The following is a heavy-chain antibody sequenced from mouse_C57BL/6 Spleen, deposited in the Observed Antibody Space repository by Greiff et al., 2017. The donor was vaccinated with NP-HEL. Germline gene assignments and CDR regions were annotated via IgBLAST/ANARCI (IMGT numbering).Heavy chain of an antibody. D-gene: IGHD1-1*01. J-gene: IGHJ2*01. CDR2: ISSGSSTI. Sequence: EVKLMESGGGLVKPGGSLKLSCAASGFTFSDYGMHWVRQAPEKGLEWVAYISSGSSTIYYADTVKGRFTISRDNAKNTLFLQMTSLRSEATAMYYCAREYYEVYFDYWGQGTTLTVSS. CDR3: AREYYEVYFDY. V-gene: IGHV5-17*01. CDR1: GFTFSDYG.